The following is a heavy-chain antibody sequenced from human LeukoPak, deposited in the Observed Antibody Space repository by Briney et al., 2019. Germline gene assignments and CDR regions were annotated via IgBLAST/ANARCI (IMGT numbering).Heavy chain of an antibody. V-gene: IGHV3-74*01. CDR1: GFTFSSYW. Sequence: GGSLRLSCAASGFTFSSYWMHWVRQAPGKGLVWVSRINSDGSSTSYADSVKGRFTISRDNAKNTLYLQTNSLRAEDTAVYYCAREVRDGYKRYFDYWGQGTLVTVSS. D-gene: IGHD5-24*01. CDR3: AREVRDGYKRYFDY. CDR2: INSDGSST. J-gene: IGHJ4*02.